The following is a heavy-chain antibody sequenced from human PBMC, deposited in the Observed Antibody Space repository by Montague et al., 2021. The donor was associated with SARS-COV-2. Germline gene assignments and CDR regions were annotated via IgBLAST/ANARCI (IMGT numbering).Heavy chain of an antibody. Sequence: SETLSLTCTVSGGFISSSSYYWGWIRQPPGKGLEWIGSIYYSGSTYYNPSLKSRVTISVDTSKNQFSLKLSSVTAADTAVYYCAGLGDILTGYHNWFDPWGQGTLVSFSS. J-gene: IGHJ5*02. CDR3: AGLGDILTGYHNWFDP. V-gene: IGHV4-39*01. CDR2: IYYSGST. CDR1: GGFISSSSYY. D-gene: IGHD3-9*01.